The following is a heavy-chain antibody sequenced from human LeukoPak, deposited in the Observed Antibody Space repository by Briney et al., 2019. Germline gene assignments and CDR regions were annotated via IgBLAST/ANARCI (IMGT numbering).Heavy chain of an antibody. Sequence: ASVKVSCKASGGTFSSYAISWVRQAPGQGLEWMGWINTNTGNPTYAQGFTGRFVFSLDTSVSTAYLQISSLKAEDTAVYYCARDRVPSSTWYQEFDPWGQGTLVTLSS. CDR1: GGTFSSYA. D-gene: IGHD6-13*01. CDR3: ARDRVPSSTWYQEFDP. V-gene: IGHV7-4-1*02. CDR2: INTNTGNP. J-gene: IGHJ5*02.